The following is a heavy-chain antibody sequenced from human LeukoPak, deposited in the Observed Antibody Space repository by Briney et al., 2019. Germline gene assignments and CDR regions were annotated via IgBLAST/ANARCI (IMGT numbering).Heavy chain of an antibody. V-gene: IGHV6-1*01. CDR1: GDSVSSNSAA. CDR3: ARNPRPYYYDSSGYHTPYYYYGMDV. D-gene: IGHD3-22*01. CDR2: TYNRSKWYN. Sequence: SQTLSLTCAISGDSVSSNSAAWNRIRQCPSRGLEWLGRTYNRSKWYNDYAVSVKSRITINPDTSKNQFSLQLNSVTPEDTAVYYCARNPRPYYYDSSGYHTPYYYYGMDVWGQGTTVTVSS. J-gene: IGHJ6*02.